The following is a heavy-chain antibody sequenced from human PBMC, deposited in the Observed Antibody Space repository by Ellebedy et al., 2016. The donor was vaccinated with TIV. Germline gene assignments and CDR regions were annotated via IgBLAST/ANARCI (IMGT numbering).Heavy chain of an antibody. V-gene: IGHV3-30*01. CDR2: ISFDGSDT. D-gene: IGHD2-15*01. CDR1: GFGFSNYA. CDR3: AKDLGFAMDV. J-gene: IGHJ6*02. Sequence: GESLKISCAASGFGFSNYAMHWVRQAPGRGLEWVAVISFDGSDTFYADSVKGRFTVSRDNSGNTAYLHMSSLRVEDTAVYYCAKDLGFAMDVWGQGTTVTVSS.